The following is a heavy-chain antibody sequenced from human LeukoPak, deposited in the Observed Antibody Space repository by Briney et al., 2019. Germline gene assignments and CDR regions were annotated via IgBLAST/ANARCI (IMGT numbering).Heavy chain of an antibody. CDR3: AKAPNAGMVALFDY. V-gene: IGHV3-23*01. J-gene: IGHJ4*02. CDR2: ISGSGGST. D-gene: IGHD1-26*01. CDR1: GFTFSSYA. Sequence: GGSLRLSCAASGFTFSSYAMSWVRQAPGKGLEWVSAISGSGGSTYYADSVKGRLTISRDNSKNTLYLQMNSLRAEDTAVYYCAKAPNAGMVALFDYWGQGTLVTVSS.